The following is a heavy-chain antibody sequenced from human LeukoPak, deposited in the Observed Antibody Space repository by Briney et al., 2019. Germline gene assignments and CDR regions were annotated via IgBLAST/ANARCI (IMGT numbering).Heavy chain of an antibody. Sequence: QAGGSLRLSCAASGFTFSSYAMNWARQAPGKGLEWVASINHNGNVNYYVDSVKGRFTISRDNAKNSLYLQMSNLRAEDTAVYFCARGGGLDVWGQGTLVTVSS. D-gene: IGHD3/OR15-3a*01. CDR2: INHNGNVN. CDR1: GFTFSSYA. J-gene: IGHJ4*02. CDR3: ARGGGLDV. V-gene: IGHV3-7*03.